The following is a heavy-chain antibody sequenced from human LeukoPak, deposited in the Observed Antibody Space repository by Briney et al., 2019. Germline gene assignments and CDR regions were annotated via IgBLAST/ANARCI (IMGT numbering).Heavy chain of an antibody. CDR1: GGSFSGYY. Sequence: PSETLSLTCAVYGGSFSGYYWSWIRQPPGKGLEWIGEINRGGTTNYNPSLKSRVTISVDTSKNQFSLKLSSVTAADTAVYYCARRPHSYYYGSGSYYYFDYWGQGTLVTVSS. J-gene: IGHJ4*02. D-gene: IGHD3-10*01. CDR2: INRGGTT. V-gene: IGHV4-34*01. CDR3: ARRPHSYYYGSGSYYYFDY.